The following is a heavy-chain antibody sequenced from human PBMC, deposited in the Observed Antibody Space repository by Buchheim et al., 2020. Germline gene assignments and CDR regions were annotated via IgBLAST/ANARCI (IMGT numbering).Heavy chain of an antibody. CDR3: ARDRGSGWSYYYYGLDV. Sequence: QVQLVESGGGVVQPGRSLRLSCAASGFTFSHYAVHWVRQAPGKGLEWVAVISYDGSTKYYADSVKGRFTFSRDNAKNTLYLQMNSLRAEDTAVYYCARDRGSGWSYYYYGLDVWGQGTT. V-gene: IGHV3-30*04. CDR1: GFTFSHYA. D-gene: IGHD6-19*01. CDR2: ISYDGSTK. J-gene: IGHJ6*02.